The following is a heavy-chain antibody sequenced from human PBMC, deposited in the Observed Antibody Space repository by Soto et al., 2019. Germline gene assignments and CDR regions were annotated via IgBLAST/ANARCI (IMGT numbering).Heavy chain of an antibody. D-gene: IGHD2-2*03. CDR1: GFTFSSYG. CDR3: ARDDGYCSSTSCPKSN. Sequence: GGSLRLSCAASGFTFSSYGMHWVRQAPGKGLEWVAVIWYDGSNKYYADSVKGRFTISRDNSKNTLYLQMNSLRAEDTAVYYCARDDGYCSSTSCPKSNWGQGTLVTVSS. V-gene: IGHV3-33*01. CDR2: IWYDGSNK. J-gene: IGHJ4*02.